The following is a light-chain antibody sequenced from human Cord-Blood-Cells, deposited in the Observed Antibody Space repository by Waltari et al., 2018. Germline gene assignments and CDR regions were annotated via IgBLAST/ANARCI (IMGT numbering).Light chain of an antibody. J-gene: IGKJ1*01. V-gene: IGKV1-39*01. CDR1: QSISSY. CDR3: QQSYSTPRT. CDR2: AAS. Sequence: DIQMTQSLSSLSASVGDRVTITCRASQSISSYLNWYQQKPGKAPKLLIYAASSLQSGVPSRFSGSGSGTDFTPTISSLQPEDFATYYCQQSYSTPRTFGQGTKVEIK.